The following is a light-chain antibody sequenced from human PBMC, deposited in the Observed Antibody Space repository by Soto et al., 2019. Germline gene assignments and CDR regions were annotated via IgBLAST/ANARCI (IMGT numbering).Light chain of an antibody. CDR1: SSDVGGYNY. CDR3: SSYAGSNTVV. Sequence: QSALTQPPSASGSPGPSVTISCTGTSSDVGGYNYVSWYQQHPGKAPKLMIHEVTKRPSGVPDRFSGSKSGNTASLTVSGLQAEDEADYYCSSYAGSNTVVFGGGTKLTVL. V-gene: IGLV2-8*01. J-gene: IGLJ2*01. CDR2: EVT.